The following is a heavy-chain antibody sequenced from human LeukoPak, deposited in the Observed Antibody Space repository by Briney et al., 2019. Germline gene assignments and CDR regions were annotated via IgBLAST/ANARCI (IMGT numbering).Heavy chain of an antibody. D-gene: IGHD6-19*01. CDR1: GGSISSYY. J-gene: IGHJ4*02. CDR3: ARGRYSSGWYDY. V-gene: IGHV4-59*06. Sequence: SETLSLTCTVSGGSISSYYWSWIRQHPGKGLEWIGYIYYSGSTYYNPSLKSRVTISVDTSKNQFSLKLSSVTAADTAVYYCARGRYSSGWYDYWGQGTLVTVSS. CDR2: IYYSGST.